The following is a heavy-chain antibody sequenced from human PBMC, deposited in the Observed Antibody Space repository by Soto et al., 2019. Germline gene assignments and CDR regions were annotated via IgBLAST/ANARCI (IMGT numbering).Heavy chain of an antibody. CDR1: VFTFSSYT. V-gene: IGHV3-23*01. CDR2: SSDRRTGNT. J-gene: IGHJ4*02. CDR3: TTWLTAHFDY. Sequence: GWSLGLSCASSVFTFSSYTLNWVRRAPGKGLEWVATSSDRRTGNTHYSDSVRGRFTLSRDYSRNILFLQMDSLRADDTALYYCTTWLTAHFDYWGRGTQVTVSS. D-gene: IGHD2-21*02.